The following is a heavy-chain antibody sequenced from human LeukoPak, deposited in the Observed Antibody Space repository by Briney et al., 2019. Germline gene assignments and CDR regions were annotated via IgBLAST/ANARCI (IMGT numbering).Heavy chain of an antibody. V-gene: IGHV3-21*01. CDR2: ISSSSSYI. CDR1: GFTFSSCS. D-gene: IGHD3-22*01. CDR3: ARDRGYYYDSRGHYGMDV. J-gene: IGHJ6*02. Sequence: GGSLRLSCAASGFTFSSCSMNWVRQAPGKGLEWVSSISSSSSYIYYADSVKGRFTISRDNAKNSLYLQMNSLRAEDTAVYYCARDRGYYYDSRGHYGMDVWGQGTTVTVSS.